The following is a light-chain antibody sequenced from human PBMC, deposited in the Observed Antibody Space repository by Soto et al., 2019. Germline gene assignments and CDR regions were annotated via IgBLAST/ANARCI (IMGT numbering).Light chain of an antibody. V-gene: IGKV3-20*01. CDR1: QSLSNIY. CDR3: QQYGTLPFT. CDR2: GVS. J-gene: IGKJ3*01. Sequence: EIVLTQSPGTLSLSAGERATLSCRASQSLSNIYLAWYQQKPGQAPRVLIYGVSTRATGIPDRFSGSGSGTDFTLTISRLEPEDFAVYYCQQYGTLPFTFGPGTKVDIK.